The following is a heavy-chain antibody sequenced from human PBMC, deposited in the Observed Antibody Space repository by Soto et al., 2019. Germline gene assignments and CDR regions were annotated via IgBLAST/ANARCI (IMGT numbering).Heavy chain of an antibody. CDR2: IYYSGST. CDR3: ARGPPVRTYYDYVWGKVSFDY. CDR1: GGSISSYY. J-gene: IGHJ4*02. V-gene: IGHV4-59*01. Sequence: SETLSLTCTVSGGSISSYYWSWIRQPPGKGLEWIGYIYYSGSTNYNPSLKSRVTISVDTSKNQFSLKLSSVTAADTAVYYCARGPPVRTYYDYVWGKVSFDYWGQGTQVTVSS. D-gene: IGHD3-16*01.